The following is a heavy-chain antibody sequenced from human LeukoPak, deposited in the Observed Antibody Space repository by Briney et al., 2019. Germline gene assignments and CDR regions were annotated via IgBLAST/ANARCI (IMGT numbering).Heavy chain of an antibody. D-gene: IGHD4-23*01. CDR1: GFTFSNAW. CDR3: ARGPIRTVDPFDY. J-gene: IGHJ4*02. CDR2: INSDGSST. V-gene: IGHV3-74*01. Sequence: PGGSLRLSCAASGFTFSNAWMSWVRQAPGKGLVWVSRINSDGSSTSYADSVKGRFTISRDNAKNTLYLQMNSLRAEDTAVYYCARGPIRTVDPFDYWGQGTLVTVSS.